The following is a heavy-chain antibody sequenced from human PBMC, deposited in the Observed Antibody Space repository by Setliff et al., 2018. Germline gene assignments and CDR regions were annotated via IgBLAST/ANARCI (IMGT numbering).Heavy chain of an antibody. Sequence: SETLSLTCTVSGGSITTGGYYWSWIRQHPGEGLEWIGYIYHSGTTYYNPSPESRVRLSVDTSNSQFSLKLSSVTAADRAIYFCARYSSPYYYMDVWGTGIAVTVS. CDR3: ARYSSPYYYMDV. CDR1: GGSITTGGYY. V-gene: IGHV4-31*03. J-gene: IGHJ6*03. D-gene: IGHD5-18*01. CDR2: IYHSGTT.